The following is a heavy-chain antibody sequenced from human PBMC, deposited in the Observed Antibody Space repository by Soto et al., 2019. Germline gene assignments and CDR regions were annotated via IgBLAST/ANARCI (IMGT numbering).Heavy chain of an antibody. CDR1: GYNFTNCA. Sequence: QVQLLQSAAELKMPGASLNLSCKTSGYNFTNCAVHWPRQAPGQRLEWLGWIKGGTGNTRFSERFQDRVTLTRDTSASTVYMELTGLKSEDTAIYYCARGAGRSPVTRAFDIWGQGTVVTVSS. CDR3: ARGAGRSPVTRAFDI. J-gene: IGHJ3*02. D-gene: IGHD4-17*01. V-gene: IGHV1-3*01. CDR2: IKGGTGNT.